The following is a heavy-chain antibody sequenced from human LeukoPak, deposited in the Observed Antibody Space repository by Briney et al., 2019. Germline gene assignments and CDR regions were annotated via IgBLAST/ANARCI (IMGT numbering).Heavy chain of an antibody. D-gene: IGHD1-14*01. CDR3: TTGVVPAAF. CDR2: VGRKKYGGTT. V-gene: IGHV3-49*04. J-gene: IGHJ4*01. CDR1: GFTFSDYA. Sequence: GGSLRLSCTASGFTFSDYAMSWVRQAPGKGLEWVGFVGRKKYGGTTEYAASAKGRFTISRDNSKNTAYLQMNRLKIEDTAVYFCTTGVVPAAFWGQGTLVTVSS.